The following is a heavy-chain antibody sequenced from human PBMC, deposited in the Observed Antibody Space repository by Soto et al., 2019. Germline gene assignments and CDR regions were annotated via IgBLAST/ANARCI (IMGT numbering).Heavy chain of an antibody. CDR1: GFTFSSYA. D-gene: IGHD1-7*01. CDR2: IISGGGGST. J-gene: IGHJ4*02. Sequence: GGSLRLSCAASGFTFSSYAMSWVRQAPGKGLEWVSSIISGGGGSTYYANSVKGRFTISRDNSESTVFLQMNSLRAEDTAVYYCAKEGSGTGTDTLHYWGQGTLVTVSS. CDR3: AKEGSGTGTDTLHY. V-gene: IGHV3-23*01.